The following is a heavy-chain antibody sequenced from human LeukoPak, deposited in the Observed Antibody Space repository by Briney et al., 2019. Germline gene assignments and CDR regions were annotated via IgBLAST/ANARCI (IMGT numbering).Heavy chain of an antibody. J-gene: IGHJ4*02. CDR1: GFTFSSYA. V-gene: IGHV3-23*01. CDR3: AKDLRYSSSPRGVDY. D-gene: IGHD6-6*01. Sequence: SGGSLRLSCAASGFTFSSYAMSWVRQAPGKGLEWVSAISGSGGSTYYADSVKGRFTISRDNSKNTLYLQMNSLRAEDTAVYYCAKDLRYSSSPRGVDYWGQGTLVTVSS. CDR2: ISGSGGST.